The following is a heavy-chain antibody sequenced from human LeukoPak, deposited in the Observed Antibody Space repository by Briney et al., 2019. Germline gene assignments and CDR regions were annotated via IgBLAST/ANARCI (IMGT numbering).Heavy chain of an antibody. D-gene: IGHD5-18*01. CDR2: VSGSDGST. V-gene: IGHV3-23*01. Sequence: PGGSLRLSCTASGFTFSNYAMSWVRQARGKGLEWVSGVSGSDGSTYYADSVKGRFTISRDNSKNTLYLQMNSLRAEDTAVYYCAKDRRGYTYDLSAGSYFDYWGQGTQVTVSS. J-gene: IGHJ4*02. CDR3: AKDRRGYTYDLSAGSYFDY. CDR1: GFTFSNYA.